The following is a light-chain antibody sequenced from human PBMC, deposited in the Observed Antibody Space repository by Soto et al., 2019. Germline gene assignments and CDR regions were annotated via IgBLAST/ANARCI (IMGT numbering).Light chain of an antibody. CDR2: SAS. Sequence: IVLTQSPGTLSLSPGERATLSCRASQSVSTTYLAWYQQKPGQAPRLLIYSASRRATGIPDRFSGSGSGTDFTLTISRLEPEDFAVYYCQQFGGSPPMYTFGQGTKLEIK. J-gene: IGKJ2*01. V-gene: IGKV3-20*01. CDR1: QSVSTTY. CDR3: QQFGGSPPMYT.